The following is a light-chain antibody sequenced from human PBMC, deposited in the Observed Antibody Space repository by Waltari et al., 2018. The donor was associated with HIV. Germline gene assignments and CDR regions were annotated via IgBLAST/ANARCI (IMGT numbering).Light chain of an antibody. V-gene: IGKV4-1*01. CDR3: QQYYSTPT. J-gene: IGKJ5*01. CDR2: EAS. Sequence: SVLSPSNNVNYFAWYQQRPGQPPTLLFSEASSRSSGVPARFTASGSRTDFTLTIDDLQADDVAVYFCQQYYSTPTFGRGTQLV. CDR1: SVLSPSNNVNY.